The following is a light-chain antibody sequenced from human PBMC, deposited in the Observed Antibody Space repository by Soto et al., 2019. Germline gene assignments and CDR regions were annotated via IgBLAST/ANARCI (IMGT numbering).Light chain of an antibody. CDR2: DAS. V-gene: IGKV3-11*01. Sequence: EIVLTQSPATLSLSPGERATLSCRASQSVGNYLLWFLQKPGQAPRLLIYDASTRATGIPARFSGSGSGTDFTLTISRLEPEDFAVYYCHQRSNWPLTFGGGTKVAIK. J-gene: IGKJ4*01. CDR3: HQRSNWPLT. CDR1: QSVGNY.